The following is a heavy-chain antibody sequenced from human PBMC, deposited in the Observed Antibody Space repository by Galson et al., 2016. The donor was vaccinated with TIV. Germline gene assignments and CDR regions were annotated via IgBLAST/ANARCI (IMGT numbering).Heavy chain of an antibody. D-gene: IGHD3-10*01. V-gene: IGHV3-11*04. Sequence: SLSLSCAASGFTFSDYYMSWIRQAPGKGLEWVSYIGSSGTNIYYADSVKGRFTISRDNAKNSLYLQMNSLRAEDTAVYYCARDTSQPGSENYYSPRMGLDVWGQGTTVTVSS. CDR2: IGSSGTNI. CDR1: GFTFSDYY. J-gene: IGHJ6*02. CDR3: ARDTSQPGSENYYSPRMGLDV.